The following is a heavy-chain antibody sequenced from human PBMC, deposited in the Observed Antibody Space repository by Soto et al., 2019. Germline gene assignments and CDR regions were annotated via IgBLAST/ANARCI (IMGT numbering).Heavy chain of an antibody. CDR2: IFSNDDK. CDR1: GLSLSNGRLG. V-gene: IGHV2-26*01. J-gene: IGHJ5*02. CDR3: ALIEDCSRTDCYLALFDP. Sequence: SGPTLVNPTETLTLTCTVSGLSLSNGRLGVSWIRQPPGKALEWLAHIFSNDDKSYSTSLRSRLTISKDTSRSQVVLTMTNMDPMDSATYYCALIEDCSRTDCYLALFDPWGQGTLVTVS. D-gene: IGHD2-2*01.